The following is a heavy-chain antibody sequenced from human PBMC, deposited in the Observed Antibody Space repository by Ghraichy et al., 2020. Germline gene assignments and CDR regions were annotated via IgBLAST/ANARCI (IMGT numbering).Heavy chain of an antibody. CDR3: ARDLEISYYDSRGYYGY. D-gene: IGHD3-22*01. J-gene: IGHJ4*02. CDR1: GFTFSNYW. CDR2: IKQDGSEK. Sequence: ETLSLTCAASGFTFSNYWMAWVRQAPGKGLEWVVNIKQDGSEKFYVDSVKGRFTISRDNAKKSLYLHMNSLRAEDTAVYYCARDLEISYYDSRGYYGYWGQGSLVTVSS. V-gene: IGHV3-7*01.